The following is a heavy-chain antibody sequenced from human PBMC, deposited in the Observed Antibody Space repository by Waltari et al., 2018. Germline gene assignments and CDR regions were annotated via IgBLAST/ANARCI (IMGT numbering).Heavy chain of an antibody. V-gene: IGHV3-21*01. D-gene: IGHD1-26*01. CDR1: GFTFSSYS. Sequence: EVQLVESGGGLVKHGGSLRLSCAASGFTFSSYSMKWVRQAPGKGLEGVSSIRSMSSYIYYANSGKGRFTISRDNAKNSLYLQMNSLRAEDTAVYYCARAGIVGAIVDYWGQGTLVTVSS. CDR3: ARAGIVGAIVDY. J-gene: IGHJ4*02. CDR2: IRSMSSYI.